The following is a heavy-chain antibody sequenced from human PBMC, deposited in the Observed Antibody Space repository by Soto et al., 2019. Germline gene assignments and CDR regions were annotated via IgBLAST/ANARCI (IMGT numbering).Heavy chain of an antibody. Sequence: QITLKESGPTLVKPTQTLTLTCTFSGFSLSTSGVGVGWIRQPPGKVLEWLALIYWDDDKRYSPSLKSRLTITKDTSKNQVVLTMTNMDPVDTATYYCAHSTAYGDYTLLFDYWGQGTLVTVSS. D-gene: IGHD4-17*01. J-gene: IGHJ4*02. CDR3: AHSTAYGDYTLLFDY. CDR1: GFSLSTSGVG. V-gene: IGHV2-5*02. CDR2: IYWDDDK.